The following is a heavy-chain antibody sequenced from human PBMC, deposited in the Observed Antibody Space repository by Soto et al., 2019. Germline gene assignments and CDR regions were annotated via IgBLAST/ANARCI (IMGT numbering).Heavy chain of an antibody. Sequence: QVQLVQSGAEVKKPGASVKVSCKTSGYTFTDYSMNWVRQAPGQRLEWMGWINTHNGHTQYSPRFDDRVTMTTDPFPSSAYLELKGLRSDDPAVYQCARTDTWGYRGQGTLVTVSS. CDR2: INTHNGHT. V-gene: IGHV1-18*04. D-gene: IGHD7-27*01. CDR3: ARTDTWGY. J-gene: IGHJ4*02. CDR1: GYTFTDYS.